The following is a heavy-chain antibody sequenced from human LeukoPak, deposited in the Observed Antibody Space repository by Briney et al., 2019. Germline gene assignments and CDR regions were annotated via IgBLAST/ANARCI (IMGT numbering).Heavy chain of an antibody. CDR3: ARGGSRSRRGDDAFDI. V-gene: IGHV1-18*01. J-gene: IGHJ3*02. Sequence: GASVKVSRKASGYTFTNYAMNWVRQAPGQGLEWMGWISAYNGNTELAQKFQGRVTLATDASTSTAYVELRSLTSDDTAVYFCARGGSRSRRGDDAFDIWGQGTMVTVSS. CDR1: GYTFTNYA. D-gene: IGHD3-10*01. CDR2: ISAYNGNT.